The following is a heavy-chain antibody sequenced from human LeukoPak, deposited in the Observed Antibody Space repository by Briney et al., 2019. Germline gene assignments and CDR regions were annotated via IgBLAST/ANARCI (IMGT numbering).Heavy chain of an antibody. Sequence: ASVKVSCKASGYTFTIYGISWVRQAPGQGLEWMGWISAYNGNTNYAQKLQGRVTMTTDTSTSTAYMELRSLRSDDTAVYYCAREGAIVGATLDDYWGQGTLVTVSS. CDR2: ISAYNGNT. CDR3: AREGAIVGATLDDY. J-gene: IGHJ4*02. CDR1: GYTFTIYG. V-gene: IGHV1-18*01. D-gene: IGHD1-26*01.